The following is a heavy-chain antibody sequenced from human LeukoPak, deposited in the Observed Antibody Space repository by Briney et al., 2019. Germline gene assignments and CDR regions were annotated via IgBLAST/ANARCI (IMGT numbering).Heavy chain of an antibody. CDR3: AKGRYCSSTSCIGGYFDY. V-gene: IGHV3-23*01. J-gene: IGHJ4*02. CDR2: ISGSGGST. CDR1: GFTFSSYA. D-gene: IGHD2-2*01. Sequence: GGSLRLSCAASGFTFSSYAMSWVRQAPGKGLEWVSAISGSGGSTYYADSVKGRFTISRDNSKNTLYLQMNSLRAEDTAVYYCAKGRYCSSTSCIGGYFDYWGQGTLVTVSS.